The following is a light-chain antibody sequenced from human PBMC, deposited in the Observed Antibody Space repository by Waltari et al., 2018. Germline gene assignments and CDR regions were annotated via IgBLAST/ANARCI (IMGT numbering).Light chain of an antibody. CDR1: SSDVGGYHY. V-gene: IGLV2-14*01. CDR3: SSYTSSSTLVV. J-gene: IGLJ2*01. Sequence: QSALTQPASVSGSPGQSITIPCTGTSSDVGGYHYVSSYQQHPGKAPKLMIYEVSNRPSGVSNRFSGSKSGNTASLTISGLQAEDEADYYCSSYTSSSTLVVFGGGNKLTVL. CDR2: EVS.